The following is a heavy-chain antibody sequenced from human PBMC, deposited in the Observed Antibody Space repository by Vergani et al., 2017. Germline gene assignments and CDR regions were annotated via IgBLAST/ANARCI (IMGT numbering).Heavy chain of an antibody. D-gene: IGHD3-10*01. CDR2: VSFRGDT. CDR3: ARSRIYDGAGSPDY. CDR1: GASVNSYY. Sequence: QVKLQESGPGLVKPSETLSLPCTVSGASVNSYYWSWIRQPPGKGLEWMGYVSFRGDTLYDPSVKGRMTISLNTSSNQFSLYLTSVTAADTAVDYCARSRIYDGAGSPDYWGQGTLVTVSS. V-gene: IGHV4-59*02. J-gene: IGHJ4*02.